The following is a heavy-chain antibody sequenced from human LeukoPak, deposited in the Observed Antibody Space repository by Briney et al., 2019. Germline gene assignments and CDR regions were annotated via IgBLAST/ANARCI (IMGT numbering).Heavy chain of an antibody. CDR2: IIPILGIA. CDR3: ARDHIVVVVAATRPQAYYYYYGMDV. Sequence: ASVKVSFKASGGTFSSYAISWVRQAPGQGLEWMGRIIPILGIANYAQKFQGRVTITADKSTSTAYMELSSLRSEDTAVYYCARDHIVVVVAATRPQAYYYYYGMDVWGQGTTVTVSS. CDR1: GGTFSSYA. V-gene: IGHV1-69*04. J-gene: IGHJ6*02. D-gene: IGHD2-15*01.